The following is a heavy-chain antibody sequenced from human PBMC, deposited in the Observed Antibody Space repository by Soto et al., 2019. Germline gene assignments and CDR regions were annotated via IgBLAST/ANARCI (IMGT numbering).Heavy chain of an antibody. J-gene: IGHJ4*02. CDR2: INAANGNT. CDR1: GYTFTLYA. Sequence: QVHLVQSGAEVKKPGASVKISCKASGYTFTLYAMHWVRQAPGQRLEWMGWINAANGNTKSSQKFQGRVTFTRDTSASTGYMELSTLNSADTAVYYCARDQRRDYDSWSGYSQGFDYWGQGTPVTVSS. D-gene: IGHD3-3*01. CDR3: ARDQRRDYDSWSGYSQGFDY. V-gene: IGHV1-3*01.